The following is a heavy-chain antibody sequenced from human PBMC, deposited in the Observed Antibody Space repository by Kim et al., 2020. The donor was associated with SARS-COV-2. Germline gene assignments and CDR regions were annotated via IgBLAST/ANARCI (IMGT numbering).Heavy chain of an antibody. J-gene: IGHJ4*02. Sequence: GGSLRLSCTTSGFNFSNRWMNWVRQTPGKGLEWVANIKEDESAKNYVDSVRGRFTISRDNARNSLYLQMNSLRAEDTAVYYCVRGAGYVLDYWGLGTLVTVSS. CDR3: VRGAGYVLDY. V-gene: IGHV3-7*04. CDR1: GFNFSNRW. D-gene: IGHD3-9*01. CDR2: IKEDESAK.